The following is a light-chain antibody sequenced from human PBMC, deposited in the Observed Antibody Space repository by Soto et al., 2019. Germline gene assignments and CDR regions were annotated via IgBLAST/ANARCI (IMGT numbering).Light chain of an antibody. CDR2: DVV. CDR3: SSYTSTMTNV. Sequence: QLVLTQPASVSGSPGQSITISCTGTSSDVGGFNSVSWYQLRPGTAPKLILYDVVDRPSGVSYRFSGSKSGNTDSLTISGLQAADEADYFCSSYTSTMTNVFGSGTKLTVL. CDR1: SSDVGGFNS. J-gene: IGLJ1*01. V-gene: IGLV2-14*03.